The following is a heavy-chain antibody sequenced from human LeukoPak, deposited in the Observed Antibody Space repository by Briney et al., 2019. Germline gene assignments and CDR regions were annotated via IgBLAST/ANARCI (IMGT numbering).Heavy chain of an antibody. V-gene: IGHV3-23*01. CDR2: ISGGGGST. CDR1: GFTFSSYW. J-gene: IGHJ4*02. D-gene: IGHD1-26*01. CDR3: ANSIRERGRYPPSDY. Sequence: PGGSLRLSCAASGFTFSSYWMNWVRQAPGKGLEWVSTISGGGGSTDYADSVKGRFTISRDNSKNTLYLQMNSLRAEDTAVYYCANSIRERGRYPPSDYWGQGTLVTVSS.